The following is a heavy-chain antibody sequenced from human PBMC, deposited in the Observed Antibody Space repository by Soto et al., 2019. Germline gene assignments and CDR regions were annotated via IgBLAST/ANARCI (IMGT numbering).Heavy chain of an antibody. Sequence: PSETLSLTCTVSGASVNTGDYYWSYIRQSPGKGLEWLGYIFYIGDTYYNPSLKSRATISLNTSRNQISLTLTSVTDADTAVYFCVGTGTTDDFWGQGTLVTVSS. V-gene: IGHV4-30-4*01. CDR1: GASVNTGDYY. J-gene: IGHJ1*01. CDR3: VGTGTTDDF. D-gene: IGHD1-7*01. CDR2: IFYIGDT.